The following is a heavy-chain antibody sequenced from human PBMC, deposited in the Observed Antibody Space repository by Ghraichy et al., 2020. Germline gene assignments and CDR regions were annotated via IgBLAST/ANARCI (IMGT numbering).Heavy chain of an antibody. CDR1: GFTVFNNY. V-gene: IGHV3-66*01. CDR3: ARVGRDDAFDI. Sequence: GGSLRLSCAASGFTVFNNYMAWVRQPPGKGLEWVSFMYSNGDAFYVDSVKGRFTISRDKSENTLYLQMSSLRVEDTAVYYCARVGRDDAFDIWGQGTMVTVSS. D-gene: IGHD5-24*01. CDR2: MYSNGDA. J-gene: IGHJ3*02.